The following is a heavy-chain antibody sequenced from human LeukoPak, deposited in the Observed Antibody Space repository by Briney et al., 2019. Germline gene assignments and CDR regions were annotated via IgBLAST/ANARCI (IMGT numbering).Heavy chain of an antibody. D-gene: IGHD2-8*01. CDR2: IYYSGST. CDR3: ATESMASDAFDI. J-gene: IGHJ3*02. V-gene: IGHV4-59*01. CDR1: GGSISSYY. Sequence: SETLSLTCTVSGGSISSYYWSWIRQPPGKGLEWIGYIYYSGSTNYNPSLKSRVTISVETSKNQFSLKLSSVTAADTAVYYCATESMASDAFDIWGQGTMVTVSS.